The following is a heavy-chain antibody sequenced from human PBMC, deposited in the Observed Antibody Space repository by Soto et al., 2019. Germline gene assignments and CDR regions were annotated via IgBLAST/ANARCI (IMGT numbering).Heavy chain of an antibody. D-gene: IGHD1-26*01. CDR3: ATDFSGSRDYYSYGMDV. CDR1: GYTLTELS. J-gene: IGHJ6*02. V-gene: IGHV1-24*01. Sequence: ASVKVSCKVSGYTLTELSMHWVRQAPGKGLEWMGGFDPEDGETIYAQKFQGRVTMTEDTSTDTAYMELSSLRSEDTAVYYCATDFSGSRDYYSYGMDVWGQGTTVTVSS. CDR2: FDPEDGET.